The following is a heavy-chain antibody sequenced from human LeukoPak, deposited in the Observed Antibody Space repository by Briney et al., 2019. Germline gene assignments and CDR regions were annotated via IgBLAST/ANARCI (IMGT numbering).Heavy chain of an antibody. Sequence: PSETLSLTCTVSGGSISSSSYYWGWIRQPPGKGLEWIGSIYYSGSPYYNPSLKSRVTISVDTSKNQFSLKLSSVTAADTAVYYCARGPLGSSGRVYWGQGTLVTVSS. CDR2: IYYSGSP. V-gene: IGHV4-39*01. CDR1: GGSISSSSYY. D-gene: IGHD6-6*01. J-gene: IGHJ4*02. CDR3: ARGPLGSSGRVY.